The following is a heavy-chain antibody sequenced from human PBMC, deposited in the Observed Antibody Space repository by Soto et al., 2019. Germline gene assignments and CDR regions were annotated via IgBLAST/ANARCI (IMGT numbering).Heavy chain of an antibody. D-gene: IGHD3-22*01. Sequence: QVQLVQSGAEVKKPGSSVKVSCKASGGTFSSYTISWVRQAPGQGLEWMGRIIPILGIANYAQKFQGRVMITADKSTSTAYMELSSLRSEDTAVYYCARLNSSGYYYPYYYYGMDVWGQGTTVTVSS. CDR3: ARLNSSGYYYPYYYYGMDV. CDR1: GGTFSSYT. V-gene: IGHV1-69*02. CDR2: IIPILGIA. J-gene: IGHJ6*02.